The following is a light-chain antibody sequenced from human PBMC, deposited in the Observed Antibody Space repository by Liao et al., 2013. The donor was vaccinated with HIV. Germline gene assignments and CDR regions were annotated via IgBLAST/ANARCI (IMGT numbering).Light chain of an antibody. J-gene: IGLJ2*01. CDR3: HVWDRSSDVV. Sequence: SYVLTQPPSVSVAPGKTARITCGTNNIGSKSVHWYQQKPGQAPVLVIYYDRDRPSGIPERFSGSNSGNTATLTISRVEVGDEADYYCHVWDRSSDVVFGGGTKLTVL. CDR2: YDR. CDR1: NIGSKS. V-gene: IGLV3-21*01.